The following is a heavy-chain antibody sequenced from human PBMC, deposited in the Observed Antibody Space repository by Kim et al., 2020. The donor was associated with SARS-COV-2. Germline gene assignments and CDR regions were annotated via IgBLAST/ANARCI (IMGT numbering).Heavy chain of an antibody. CDR3: ARGGSSAYYSYYGMDV. CDR2: IYYTGST. Sequence: SETLSLTCTVSGGSISTYYWAWIRQPPGKGLEWIGYIYYTGSTNYNPSLKSRVTISVDTSKNQFSLKLSSVTAADTAVYYCARGGSSAYYSYYGMDVWGQGTTVTVSS. D-gene: IGHD6-25*01. J-gene: IGHJ6*02. CDR1: GGSISTYY. V-gene: IGHV4-59*13.